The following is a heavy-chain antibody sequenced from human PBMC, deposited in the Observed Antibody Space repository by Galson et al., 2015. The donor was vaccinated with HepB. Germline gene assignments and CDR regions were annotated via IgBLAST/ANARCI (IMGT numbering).Heavy chain of an antibody. CDR1: GGSISSSSSY. Sequence: SETLSLTCTVSGGSISSSSSYWGWIRQPPGKGLEWIGNIYYSGSTYYNPSLKSRVPISVDTSKNQFSLKLSSVTAADTAVYYCARSPLGNWFDPWGQGTLVTVSS. J-gene: IGHJ5*02. CDR2: IYYSGST. CDR3: ARSPLGNWFDP. V-gene: IGHV4-39*01.